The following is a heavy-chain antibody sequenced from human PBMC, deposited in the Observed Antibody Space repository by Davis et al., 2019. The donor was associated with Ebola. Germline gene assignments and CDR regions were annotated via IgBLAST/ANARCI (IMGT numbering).Heavy chain of an antibody. CDR3: ARHSSLQYYYYPMDV. CDR1: GYTFKNYA. D-gene: IGHD4-11*01. J-gene: IGHJ6*04. Sequence: ASVKVSCKASGYTFKNYAISWVRQAPGQGLEWMGWISAYNGNTNYAQILQGRVTMTTDTSTGTAYMELRSLRSDDTAVYYCARHSSLQYYYYPMDVWGKGTTVTVSS. CDR2: ISAYNGNT. V-gene: IGHV1-18*01.